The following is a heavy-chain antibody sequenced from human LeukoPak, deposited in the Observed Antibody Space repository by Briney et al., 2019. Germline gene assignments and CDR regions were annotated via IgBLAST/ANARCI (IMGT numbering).Heavy chain of an antibody. CDR1: GFTFNSYW. CDR3: ARGAKWELLGGDTFDI. J-gene: IGHJ3*02. CDR2: INTDGLST. D-gene: IGHD1-26*01. V-gene: IGHV3-74*01. Sequence: GGSLRLSCAPSGFTFNSYWMHWVRQAPGKGLVWVSRINTDGLSTIYADSVKGRFTISRDNAKNTLYLQMNSLRAEDTAVYYCARGAKWELLGGDTFDIWGQGTLVTVSS.